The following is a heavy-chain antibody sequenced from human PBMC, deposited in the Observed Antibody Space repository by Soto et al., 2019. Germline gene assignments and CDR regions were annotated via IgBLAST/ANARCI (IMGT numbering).Heavy chain of an antibody. Sequence: ASVKVSCKASGYTFATYAIHWVRQAPGEGLEWMGWINTATGNTKYSEKFQDRVTITTDTSTITAYMELSSLRSEDTAVYYCASSLLEHYYYGMDVWGQGTTVTVSS. D-gene: IGHD1-1*01. V-gene: IGHV1-3*04. CDR2: INTATGNT. CDR3: ASSLLEHYYYGMDV. CDR1: GYTFATYA. J-gene: IGHJ6*02.